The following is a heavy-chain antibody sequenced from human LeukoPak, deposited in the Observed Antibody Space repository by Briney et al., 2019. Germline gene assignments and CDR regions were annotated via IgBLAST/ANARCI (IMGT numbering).Heavy chain of an antibody. CDR1: GITFTRHW. CDR3: APEPSYDVRS. CDR2: IDEDGSEK. Sequence: GGSLRLSCAASGITFTRHWMSWVRRAPGKGLEWVANIDEDGSEKNYLNSVKGRFTISRDNAKNSWYLQMNSLRADDTATYYCAPEPSYDVRSWGQGILVSVSS. V-gene: IGHV3-7*01. J-gene: IGHJ4*02. D-gene: IGHD3-16*01.